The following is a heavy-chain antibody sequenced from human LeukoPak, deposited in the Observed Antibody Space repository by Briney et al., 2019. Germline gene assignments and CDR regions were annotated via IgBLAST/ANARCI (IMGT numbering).Heavy chain of an antibody. Sequence: PGGSLRLSCVASGFTFSSYGMHWVRQAPGKGLEWVAVISYDGSNKYHADSVKGRFTISRDNSKNTLYLQMNSLRAEDTAVYYCAKEGGDIVLMVYAFGSGHYFDYWGQGTLVTVSS. CDR2: ISYDGSNK. CDR1: GFTFSSYG. V-gene: IGHV3-30*18. CDR3: AKEGGDIVLMVYAFGSGHYFDY. D-gene: IGHD2-8*01. J-gene: IGHJ4*02.